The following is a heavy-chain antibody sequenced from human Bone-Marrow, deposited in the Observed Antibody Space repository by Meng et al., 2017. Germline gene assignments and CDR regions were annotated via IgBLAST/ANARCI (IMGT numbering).Heavy chain of an antibody. Sequence: QVQLQGSGPGLVRSSETLSLTCTVSGASVNTGSYYWSWIRQPPGRGLELIGFIYQSGSTNNNPSLKSRVTISLDMSSNQFSLTLNSVTAADTAIYYCARGVVADPPGDWGRGTLVTVSS. D-gene: IGHD2-15*01. CDR2: IYQSGST. V-gene: IGHV4-61*01. J-gene: IGHJ1*01. CDR3: ARGVVADPPGD. CDR1: GASVNTGSYY.